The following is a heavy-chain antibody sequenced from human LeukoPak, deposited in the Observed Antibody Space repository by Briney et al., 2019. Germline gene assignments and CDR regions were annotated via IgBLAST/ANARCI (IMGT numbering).Heavy chain of an antibody. D-gene: IGHD2-2*01. J-gene: IGHJ3*02. CDR2: INPNSGGT. Sequence: ASVKVSCKASGYTFTGYYMHWVRQAPGQGLEWMGWINPNSGGTNYAQKFQGRVTMTRDTSISTAYMELSRLRSDDTAVYYCARGKGSIVVVPAAPTDAFDIWGQGTMVTVSS. V-gene: IGHV1-2*02. CDR3: ARGKGSIVVVPAAPTDAFDI. CDR1: GYTFTGYY.